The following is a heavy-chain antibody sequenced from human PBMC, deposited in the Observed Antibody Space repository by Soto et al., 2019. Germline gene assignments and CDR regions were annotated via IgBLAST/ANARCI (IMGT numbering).Heavy chain of an antibody. J-gene: IGHJ1*01. CDR1: GFTFSSYG. Sequence: SVVSLRLSCSASGFTFSSYGVHWLRQAPGKRLVWVAVISYDGSNKYYADSVKGRFTISRDNSKNTLYLQMNSVRAEDTALYYDAKVLSGYYAKTGNFDDWAQRPPVTVYS. D-gene: IGHD3-3*01. CDR3: AKVLSGYYAKTGNFDD. CDR2: ISYDGSNK. V-gene: IGHV3-30*18.